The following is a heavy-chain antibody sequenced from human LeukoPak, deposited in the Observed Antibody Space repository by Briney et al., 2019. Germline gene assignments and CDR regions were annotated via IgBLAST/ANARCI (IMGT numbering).Heavy chain of an antibody. CDR1: GGSISSGGYY. Sequence: SETLSLTCTVSGGSISSGGYYWSWSRQHPGKGLEWIGYIYYSGSTYYNPSLKSRVTISVDTSKNQFSLKLSSVTAADTAVYYCARLYCSGGSCQIDYWGQGTLVTVSS. CDR3: ARLYCSGGSCQIDY. CDR2: IYYSGST. D-gene: IGHD2-15*01. V-gene: IGHV4-31*03. J-gene: IGHJ4*02.